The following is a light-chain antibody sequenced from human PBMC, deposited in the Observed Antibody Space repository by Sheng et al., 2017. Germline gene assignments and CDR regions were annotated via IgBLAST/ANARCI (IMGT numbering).Light chain of an antibody. Sequence: QSVLTQPPSVSGAPGQRVTISCTGSSSNIGAGYDVHWYQQLPGTAPKLLIYGNYNRPSGVPDRFSGSKSGTSASLAISELRSEDEADYYCAAWDDSLSGRVFGGGTKPTVL. CDR3: AAWDDSLSGRV. CDR2: GNY. J-gene: IGLJ3*02. CDR1: SSNIGAGYD. V-gene: IGLV1-40*01.